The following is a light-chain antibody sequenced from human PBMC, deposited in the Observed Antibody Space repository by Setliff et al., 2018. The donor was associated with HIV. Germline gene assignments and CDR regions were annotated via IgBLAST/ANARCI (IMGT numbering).Light chain of an antibody. Sequence: SYELTQPPSVSVSPGQTATITCSGDKLGDKYACWYQQKPGQSPVLVIYQDNKRPSGIPERFSGSNSGNTATLTISGTQAMDEADYYCQAWDSSIFYVFGSGTKGTVL. CDR3: QAWDSSIFYV. V-gene: IGLV3-1*01. CDR2: QDN. CDR1: KLGDKY. J-gene: IGLJ1*01.